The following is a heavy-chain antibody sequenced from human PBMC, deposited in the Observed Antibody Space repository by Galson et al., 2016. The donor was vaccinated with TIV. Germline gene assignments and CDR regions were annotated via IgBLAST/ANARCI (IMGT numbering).Heavy chain of an antibody. D-gene: IGHD2-2*01. CDR1: GYTFSDYH. J-gene: IGHJ6*02. CDR3: ARCRGPGYCSSTSCYGYYGMDV. CDR2: INPNSGGT. Sequence: SVKVSCKASGYTFSDYHMHRVRQAPGQGLEWMGRINPNSGGTEYAQKFQDRVTMTRDTSINTAYMELSRLRYDDSVIYYCARCRGPGYCSSTSCYGYYGMDVWGQGTTVTVSS. V-gene: IGHV1-2*05.